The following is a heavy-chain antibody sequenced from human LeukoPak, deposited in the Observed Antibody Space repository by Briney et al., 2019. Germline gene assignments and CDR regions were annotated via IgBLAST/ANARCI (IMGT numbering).Heavy chain of an antibody. Sequence: SETLSLTCSVSGDSIIGYYWGWIRQPPGKGLEWIGNIYYTGNTYYNSSLKSRVTISLDTSKNQFSLKLSSVTAADTAVYYCARLQRFLDWLGDYMDVWGKGTTVTISS. CDR2: IYYTGNT. D-gene: IGHD3-9*01. CDR3: ARLQRFLDWLGDYMDV. CDR1: GDSIIGYY. J-gene: IGHJ6*03. V-gene: IGHV4-39*07.